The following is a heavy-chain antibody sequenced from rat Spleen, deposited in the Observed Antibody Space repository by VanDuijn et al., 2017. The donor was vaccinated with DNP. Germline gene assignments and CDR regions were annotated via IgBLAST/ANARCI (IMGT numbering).Heavy chain of an antibody. Sequence: EVQLVQSGGGLVQPERSLKLSCVASGFTLSGYNMVWVRQAPTRGLEWVASISTGGGNTYYRDSVKGRFTISRDNAESTLYLQMDSLRSEDTATYYCTRGGTYYFDYWGQGVMVTVSS. CDR3: TRGGTYYFDY. D-gene: IGHD1-9*01. V-gene: IGHV5S23*01. J-gene: IGHJ2*01. CDR2: ISTGGGNT. CDR1: GFTLSGYN.